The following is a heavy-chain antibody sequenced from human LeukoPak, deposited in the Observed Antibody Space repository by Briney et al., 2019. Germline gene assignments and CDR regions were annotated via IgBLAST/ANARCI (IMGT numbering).Heavy chain of an antibody. CDR2: IYYSGST. V-gene: IGHV4-59*01. Sequence: SETLSLTCTVSGGSISSYYWSWIRQPPGKGLEWIGYIYYSGSTNYNPSLKSRVTISVDTSKNQFSLKLSSVTAADTAVYYCARDSYYYDSSGYSSRRAFDIWGQGTMVTVSS. CDR3: ARDSYYYDSSGYSSRRAFDI. D-gene: IGHD3-22*01. J-gene: IGHJ3*02. CDR1: GGSISSYY.